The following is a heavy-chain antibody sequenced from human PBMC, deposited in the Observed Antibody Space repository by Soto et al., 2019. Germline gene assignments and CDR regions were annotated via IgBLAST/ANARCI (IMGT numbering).Heavy chain of an antibody. CDR1: GYSFTTYW. CDR3: ARHVGYGDYSYYYYGMDV. D-gene: IGHD4-17*01. CDR2: IYPGDSDT. J-gene: IGHJ6*02. Sequence: PGESLKISCKASGYSFTTYWIGWVRQMPGKGLEWMGIIYPGDSDTKYSPSLQGQVTISADTSISTAYLQWSSLKASDTAMYYCARHVGYGDYSYYYYGMDVWGQGTTVTVSS. V-gene: IGHV5-51*01.